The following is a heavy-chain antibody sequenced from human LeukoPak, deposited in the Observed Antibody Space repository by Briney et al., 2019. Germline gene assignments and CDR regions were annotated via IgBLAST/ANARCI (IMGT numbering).Heavy chain of an antibody. V-gene: IGHV1-8*01. CDR1: GYTFTSYD. CDR2: MNPNSGNT. D-gene: IGHD2-2*02. J-gene: IGHJ6*03. Sequence: EASVRVSCKASGYTFTSYDINWVRQATGQGLEWMGWMNPNSGNTGYAQKFQGRVTMTRNTSISTAYMELSSLRSEDTAVYYCARAVGMIVVVPAAIAYYYYMDVWGKGTTVTVSS. CDR3: ARAVGMIVVVPAAIAYYYYMDV.